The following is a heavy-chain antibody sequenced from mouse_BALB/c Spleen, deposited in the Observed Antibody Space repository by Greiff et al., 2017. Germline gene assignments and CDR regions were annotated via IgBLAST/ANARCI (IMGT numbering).Heavy chain of an antibody. V-gene: IGHV5-12-2*01. CDR1: GFTFSSYT. CDR3: ARCYYYYAMDY. D-gene: IGHD2-3*01. J-gene: IGHJ4*01. Sequence: EVKLMESGGGLVQPGGSLKLSCAASGFTFSSYTMSWVRQTPEKRLEWVAYISNGGGSTYYPDTVKGRFTISRDNAKNTLYLQMSSLKSEDTAMYYCARCYYYYAMDYWGQGTSGTGSS. CDR2: ISNGGGST.